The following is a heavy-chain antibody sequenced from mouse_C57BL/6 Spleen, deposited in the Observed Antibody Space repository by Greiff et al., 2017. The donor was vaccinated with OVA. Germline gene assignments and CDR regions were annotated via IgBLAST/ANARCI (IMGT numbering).Heavy chain of an antibody. D-gene: IGHD4-1*01. CDR3: ASQTGPYAMDY. CDR1: GFTFSDYG. J-gene: IGHJ4*01. CDR2: ISSGSSTI. V-gene: IGHV5-17*01. Sequence: VQLKESGGGLVKPGGSLKLSCAASGFTFSDYGMHWVRQAPEKGLEWVAYISSGSSTIYYADTVKGRCTISRDNAKNTLFLQMTSLRSEDTAMYYCASQTGPYAMDYWGQGTSVTVSS.